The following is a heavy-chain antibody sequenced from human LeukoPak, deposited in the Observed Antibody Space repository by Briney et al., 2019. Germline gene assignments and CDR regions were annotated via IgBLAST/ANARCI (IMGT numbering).Heavy chain of an antibody. J-gene: IGHJ4*02. V-gene: IGHV3-9*01. CDR3: AKGSGYNWNAFDH. CDR1: GFTFYDYA. Sequence: GGSLRLSCAASGFTFYDYAMHWVRHGPGKGLEWVSGISWNSGYIDQADSVKGRFTISRDNAKNSLYLQMNSLRPEDTALYYCAKGSGYNWNAFDHWGQGTLVTVSS. D-gene: IGHD1-20*01. CDR2: ISWNSGYI.